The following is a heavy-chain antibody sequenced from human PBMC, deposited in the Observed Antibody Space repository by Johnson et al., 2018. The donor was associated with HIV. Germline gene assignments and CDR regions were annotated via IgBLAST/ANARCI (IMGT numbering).Heavy chain of an antibody. Sequence: QVQLVESGGGVVQPGRSLRLSCAASGFTFSSYGMHWVRQAPGKGLEWVAVISYDGSEKYFADSVKGRFTISRDNSKNTLYLQMNSLRAEDTAVYYCAREWDPRTPDAFDIWGQGTMVTVSS. D-gene: IGHD1-26*01. CDR2: ISYDGSEK. J-gene: IGHJ3*02. CDR3: AREWDPRTPDAFDI. V-gene: IGHV3-30*03. CDR1: GFTFSSYG.